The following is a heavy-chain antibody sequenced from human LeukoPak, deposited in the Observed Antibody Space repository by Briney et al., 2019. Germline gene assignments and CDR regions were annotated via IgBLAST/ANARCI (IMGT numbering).Heavy chain of an antibody. CDR2: ISYDGSNK. Sequence: GGSLRLSCAASGFTFSSYAMHWVRQAPGKGLEWVAVISYDGSNKYYADSVKGRFTISRDNSKNTLYLQMNSLRAEDTAVYYCARIQIVVVPAAPYYFDYWGQGTLVTVSS. D-gene: IGHD2-2*01. CDR1: GFTFSSYA. V-gene: IGHV3-30-3*01. CDR3: ARIQIVVVPAAPYYFDY. J-gene: IGHJ4*02.